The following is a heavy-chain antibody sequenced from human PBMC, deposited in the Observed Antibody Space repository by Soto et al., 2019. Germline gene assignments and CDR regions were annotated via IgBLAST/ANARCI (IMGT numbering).Heavy chain of an antibody. CDR2: IYTDDST. CDR1: GFTVSSNY. J-gene: IGHJ4*02. Sequence: EVQLVESGGGLVQPGGSLRLSCAASGFTVSSNYMSWVRQAPGKGLEWLSVIYTDDSTYYADSVKGRFTISRHNSKNTLYLQMNSLRAEDTAVYCCTSGRSGSRGPLYWGQGTLVTVSS. D-gene: IGHD1-1*01. CDR3: TSGRSGSRGPLY. V-gene: IGHV3-53*04.